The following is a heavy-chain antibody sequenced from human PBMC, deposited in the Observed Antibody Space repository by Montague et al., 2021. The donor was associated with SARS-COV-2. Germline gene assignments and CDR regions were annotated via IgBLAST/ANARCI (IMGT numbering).Heavy chain of an antibody. CDR2: IYTSGST. J-gene: IGHJ6*02. Sequence: TLSLTCTVSGGSISSGSYYWSWIRQPAGKGLEWIGRIYTSGSTNYNSSPKSRVTISVDTSKNQFSLKLSSVTAADTAVYYCARVGVGTMVRGVIPAYYYYGMDVWGQGTTVTVSS. CDR3: ARVGVGTMVRGVIPAYYYYGMDV. D-gene: IGHD3-10*01. V-gene: IGHV4-61*02. CDR1: GGSISSGSYY.